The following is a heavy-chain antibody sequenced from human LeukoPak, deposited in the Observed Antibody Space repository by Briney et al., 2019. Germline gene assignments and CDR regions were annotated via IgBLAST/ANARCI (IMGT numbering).Heavy chain of an antibody. D-gene: IGHD5-18*01. CDR1: GGSISSYY. Sequence: SETLSLTCTVSGGSISSYYWSWIRQPAGKGLEWIGRIYTSGSTNYNPSLKSRVTISVDTSKNQFSLKLSSVTAADTAVYYCARVGGYSQGGWFDPWGQGTLVTVSS. CDR2: IYTSGST. J-gene: IGHJ5*02. CDR3: ARVGGYSQGGWFDP. V-gene: IGHV4-4*07.